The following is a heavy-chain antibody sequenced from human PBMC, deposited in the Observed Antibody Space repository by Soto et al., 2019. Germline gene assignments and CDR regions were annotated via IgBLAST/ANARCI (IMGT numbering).Heavy chain of an antibody. Sequence: QVHLVQCGTEVKKPGSSVTVSCKASGGTFRNYAISWVRQVPGQGLEWMGSIIPMFVRPNYGQKFQGRVTITAEESTTTAYMTMSSQTTDDTAVYYCPRKRGFIYGPGRGQPLASWGQGTLVTVSS. CDR2: IIPMFVRP. J-gene: IGHJ5*02. D-gene: IGHD3-10*01. V-gene: IGHV1-69*18. CDR1: GGTFRNYA. CDR3: PRKRGFIYGPGRGQPLAS.